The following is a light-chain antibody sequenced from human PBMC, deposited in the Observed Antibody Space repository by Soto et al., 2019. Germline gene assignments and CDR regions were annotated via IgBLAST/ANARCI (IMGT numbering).Light chain of an antibody. CDR1: SSDVGGYNY. J-gene: IGLJ1*01. CDR2: EVT. Sequence: QSALTQPASVSGSPGQSITISCTGTSSDVGGYNYVCWYQHHPGKAPKLMIYEVTTRPSGISNRFSGSKSGNTASLTISGLQAEDEADYYCSSYTSSTTFPRVFGTGTKVTVL. CDR3: SSYTSSTTFPRV. V-gene: IGLV2-14*01.